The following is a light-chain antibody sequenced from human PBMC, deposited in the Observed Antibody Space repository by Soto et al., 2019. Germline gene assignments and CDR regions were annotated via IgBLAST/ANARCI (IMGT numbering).Light chain of an antibody. CDR2: GAS. J-gene: IGKJ4*01. CDR3: HQYGSSPPLS. CDR1: QSVTSSY. Sequence: EIVLTQSPGTLSLSPGERGTLSCRASQSVTSSYLAWYQQKPGQAPRLLIYGASSRATGIPDRFSGSGSGTDFTLTISRLEPEDFAVYYCHQYGSSPPLSFCGGTKVEIK. V-gene: IGKV3-20*01.